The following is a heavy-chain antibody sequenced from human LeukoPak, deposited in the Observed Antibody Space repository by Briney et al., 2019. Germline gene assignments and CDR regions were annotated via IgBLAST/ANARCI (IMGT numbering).Heavy chain of an antibody. CDR1: GFTFSSYS. V-gene: IGHV3-21*04. D-gene: IGHD3-22*01. J-gene: IGHJ3*01. CDR3: TRDQFFDYDNDDAFDV. Sequence: AGGSLRLSCAASGFTFSSYSMNWVRQAPGKGLEWVSSMTSSRYIYYADSVKGRFTISRDDANNLVFLQMHSLRAEDTAIYYCTRDQFFDYDNDDAFDVWGQGTKVIVSS. CDR2: MTSSRYI.